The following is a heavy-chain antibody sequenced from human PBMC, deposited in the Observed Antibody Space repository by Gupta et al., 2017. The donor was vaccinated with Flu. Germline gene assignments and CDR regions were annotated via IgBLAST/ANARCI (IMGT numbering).Heavy chain of an antibody. CDR1: SRDD. CDR2: IGITRDR. V-gene: IGHV3-23*01. CDR3: AKLSGPTLFES. D-gene: IGHD2-15*01. J-gene: IGHJ5*01. Sequence: SRDDMTWFRQAPEKGREWVSSIGITRDRYDADSVKGRLVISRDDYKNTVFLQMSSLRVDDTAVYCSAKLSGPTLFESWGQGTRVTVSS.